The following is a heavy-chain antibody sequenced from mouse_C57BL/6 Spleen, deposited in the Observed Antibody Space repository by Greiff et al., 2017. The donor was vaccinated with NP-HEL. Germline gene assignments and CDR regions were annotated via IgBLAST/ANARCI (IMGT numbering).Heavy chain of an antibody. Sequence: QVQLQQPGAELVKPGASVKLSCKASGYTFTSYWMHWVTQRPGQGLEWIGMIHPNSRSTNYNEKFKSKATLTADKSSSTAYMQLSSLTSEDSAVYCCARLSVGTCGYFDVWGAGTAVTVSS. CDR2: IHPNSRST. CDR3: ARLSVGTCGYFDV. CDR1: GYTFTSYW. V-gene: IGHV1-64*01. J-gene: IGHJ1*01. D-gene: IGHD1-1*02.